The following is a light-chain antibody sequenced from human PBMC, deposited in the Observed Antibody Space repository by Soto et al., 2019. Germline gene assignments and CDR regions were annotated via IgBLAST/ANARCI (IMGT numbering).Light chain of an antibody. V-gene: IGLV2-14*01. J-gene: IGLJ2*01. CDR3: SSYTGSTDVV. CDR1: TSDFVNYNY. CDR2: EVS. Sequence: QSALTQPASLSGSPGQSVTISCSGTTSDFVNYNYVSWYQHHPGKAPQLILYEVSNRPSGVSSRFSGSKSGNTASLTISVRQAEDEAYYYCSSYTGSTDVVFGGGTKLTVL.